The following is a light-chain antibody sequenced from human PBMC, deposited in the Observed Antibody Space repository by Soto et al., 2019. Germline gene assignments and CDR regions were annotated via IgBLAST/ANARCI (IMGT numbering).Light chain of an antibody. CDR1: QSVSSSY. J-gene: IGKJ4*01. CDR3: HQYDSLPLT. V-gene: IGKV3-20*01. Sequence: EIVLTQSPGTLSLSPGERATLSCRASQSVSSSYLAWYQQKPGQAPRLLIYGASSRATGIPDRFSGSGSGTAFTLTNSTLAPEDVAVYYCHQYDSLPLTCGGGTKVEIK. CDR2: GAS.